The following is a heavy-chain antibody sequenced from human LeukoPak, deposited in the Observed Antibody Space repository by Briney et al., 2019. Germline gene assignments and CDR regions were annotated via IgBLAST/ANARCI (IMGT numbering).Heavy chain of an antibody. CDR2: IWSDGTNR. V-gene: IGHV3-33*08. J-gene: IGHJ4*02. CDR1: QFTFSTYW. CDR3: ARDAQRGFDYSNSLQY. Sequence: AGSLRLSCSASQFTFSTYWLTWVCKAPAPGLAWVAVIWSDGTNRYYADYVKGQFTSPRDDSRNTVYLQMNSLRPEDTGVYYGARDAQRGFDYSNSLQYWGQGTPVTVST. D-gene: IGHD4-11*01.